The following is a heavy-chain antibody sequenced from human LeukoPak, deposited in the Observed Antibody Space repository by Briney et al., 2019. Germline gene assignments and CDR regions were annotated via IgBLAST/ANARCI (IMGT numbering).Heavy chain of an antibody. CDR3: ARGGTQLTFPV. CDR2: IYYSGSA. Sequence: KPSETLSLTCTVSGGSISSSSYYWGWIRQPPGKGLEWIGYIYYSGSANYNPSLKSRVTISVDTSKNQFSLKLASVSAADTAVYYCARGGTQLTFPVWGQGTLVTVSS. CDR1: GGSISSSSYY. D-gene: IGHD4/OR15-4a*01. J-gene: IGHJ4*02. V-gene: IGHV4-61*05.